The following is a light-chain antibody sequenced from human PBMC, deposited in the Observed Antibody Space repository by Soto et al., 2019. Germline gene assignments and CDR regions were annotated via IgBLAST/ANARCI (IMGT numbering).Light chain of an antibody. CDR1: QNIVTY. J-gene: IGKJ4*01. CDR2: AAS. CDR3: QQSHSLPLT. Sequence: DIQMTQSPSSLSASVGDRVTIACRASQNIVTYLSWYQQKAGKAPELLIYAASSLQSGVPSRFSGSGSGTDFTLTISSLQPEDFATYYCQQSHSLPLTFGGGTKVDI. V-gene: IGKV1-39*01.